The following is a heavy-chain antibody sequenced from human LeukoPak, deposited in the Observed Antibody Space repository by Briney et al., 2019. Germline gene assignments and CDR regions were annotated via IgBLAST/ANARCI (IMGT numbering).Heavy chain of an antibody. J-gene: IGHJ4*02. CDR2: INHSGST. CDR3: ARVRDGYNYSDY. D-gene: IGHD5-24*01. Sequence: PSETLSLTCAVYGGSFSGYYWSWIRQPPGKGLEWIGEINHSGSTNYNPSLKSRVTISVDTSKNQFSLKLSSVTAADTAVYYCARVRDGYNYSDYWGQGTLVTVSS. CDR1: GGSFSGYY. V-gene: IGHV4-34*01.